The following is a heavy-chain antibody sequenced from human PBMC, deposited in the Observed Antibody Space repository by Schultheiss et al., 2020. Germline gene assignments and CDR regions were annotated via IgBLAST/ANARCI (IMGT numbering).Heavy chain of an antibody. D-gene: IGHD2-15*01. CDR3: ARSGRSGLRRPVVAADY. CDR2: INHSGST. J-gene: IGHJ4*02. CDR1: GGSFSGYY. Sequence: SQTLSLTCAVYGGSFSGYYWSWIRQPPGKGLEWIGEINHSGSTNYNPSLKSRVTISIDTSKNQFSLKLSSVTAADTAVYYCARSGRSGLRRPVVAADYWGQGTLVTGSS. V-gene: IGHV4-34*01.